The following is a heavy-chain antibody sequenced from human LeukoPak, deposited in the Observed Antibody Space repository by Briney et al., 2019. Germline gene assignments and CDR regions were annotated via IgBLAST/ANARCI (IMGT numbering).Heavy chain of an antibody. D-gene: IGHD5-12*01. CDR1: GFTFSSYG. CDR3: ARAMRSGYDY. CDR2: ISSSSDSI. J-gene: IGHJ4*02. V-gene: IGHV3-48*02. Sequence: GGSLRLSCAASGFTFSSYGMNWVREARGKRREWVSYISSSSDSIYYTDSVKGRFTIHRDNAENSLYLQMNSLRDEDTAVYYCARAMRSGYDYWGQGTLVTVSS.